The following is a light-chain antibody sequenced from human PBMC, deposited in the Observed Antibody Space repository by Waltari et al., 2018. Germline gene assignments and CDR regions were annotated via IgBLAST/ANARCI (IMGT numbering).Light chain of an antibody. V-gene: IGKV2-28*01. CDR2: LGS. J-gene: IGKJ4*01. CDR3: QQYYSAPLT. CDR1: QSLLHSNGFTY. Sequence: DIVMTQSPLSLPVTPGEPASISCRSSQSLLHSNGFTYLDWYLQKPGQSPQLLIYLGSTRAAGVPDRFSGSGSGTDFTLTITGLQAEDVAVYYCQQYYSAPLTFGGGTKVEIK.